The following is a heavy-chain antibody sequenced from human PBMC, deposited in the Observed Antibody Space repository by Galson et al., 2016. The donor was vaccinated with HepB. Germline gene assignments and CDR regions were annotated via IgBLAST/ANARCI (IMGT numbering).Heavy chain of an antibody. J-gene: IGHJ6*02. CDR3: ARDLDTGTTFLLGGDYYYGVDV. CDR1: GFDFSIYT. Sequence: SLRLSCAVSGFDFSIYTINWVRQAPGKGLEWLSSISSSSSYIYYADSVKGRFTISRDNAKSSLFLQMASLRDGDTAVYYCARDLDTGTTFLLGGDYYYGVDVWGQGTTVTVS. D-gene: IGHD3-16*01. CDR2: ISSSSSYI. V-gene: IGHV3-21*01.